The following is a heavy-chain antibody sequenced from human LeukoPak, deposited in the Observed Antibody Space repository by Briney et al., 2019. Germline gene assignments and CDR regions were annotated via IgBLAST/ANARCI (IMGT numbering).Heavy chain of an antibody. CDR3: ARGSKWFDP. V-gene: IGHV4-34*01. Sequence: SETLSLTCAVYGGSFSGYYWSWIRQPPGKGLEWIGEINHSGSTNYKPSLKSRVTISVDTSKNQFSLKLSSVTAADTAVYYCARGSKWFDPWGQGTLVTVSS. CDR1: GGSFSGYY. CDR2: INHSGST. J-gene: IGHJ5*02.